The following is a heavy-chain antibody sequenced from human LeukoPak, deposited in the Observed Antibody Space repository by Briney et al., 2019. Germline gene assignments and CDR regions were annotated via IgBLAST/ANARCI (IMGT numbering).Heavy chain of an antibody. CDR2: ISGNGVTT. CDR1: GFIFSKCA. V-gene: IGHV3-23*01. J-gene: IGHJ3*02. D-gene: IGHD4-17*01. CDR3: AKDPNGDYIGTFDI. Sequence: PGGSLRLSCAASGFIFSKCAMSWVRQVPGKGLEWVSAISGNGVTTYTPDSVKGRFSTSRDNSKNTLYLQMNSLTAEDTAVYFCAKDPNGDYIGTFDIWGQGTMVTVSS.